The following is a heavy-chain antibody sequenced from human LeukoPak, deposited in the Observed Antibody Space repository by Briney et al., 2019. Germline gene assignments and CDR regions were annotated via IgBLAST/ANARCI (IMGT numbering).Heavy chain of an antibody. CDR3: AREGYWSTNWYKFGSLLRYFDL. J-gene: IGHJ2*01. CDR1: GFTFSSYS. CDR2: ISSSSSYI. D-gene: IGHD6-13*01. V-gene: IGHV3-21*01. Sequence: GGSLRLSCAASGFTFSSYSMNWVRQAPGKGLEWVSSISSSSSYIYYADSVKGRFTISRDNAKNSLYLQMNSLRAEDTAVYYCAREGYWSTNWYKFGSLLRYFDLWGRGTLVTVSS.